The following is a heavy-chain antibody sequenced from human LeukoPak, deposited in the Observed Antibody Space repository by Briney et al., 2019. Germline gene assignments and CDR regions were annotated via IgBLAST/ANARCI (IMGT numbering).Heavy chain of an antibody. CDR3: VRVPLTDAYGDEASDAFDI. CDR1: GGSFSAYY. Sequence: SETLSLTCGVYGGSFSAYYWSWIRQSPGKGLEWIGEINHGGSTHYNPSLKSRVTISVDTSKNKFSLRLTSMTAADTAVYYCVRVPLTDAYGDEASDAFDIWGQGTMVTVSS. J-gene: IGHJ3*02. CDR2: INHGGST. D-gene: IGHD4-17*01. V-gene: IGHV4-34*01.